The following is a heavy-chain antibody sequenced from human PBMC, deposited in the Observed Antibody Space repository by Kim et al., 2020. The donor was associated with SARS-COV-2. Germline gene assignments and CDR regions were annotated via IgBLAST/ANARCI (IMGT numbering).Heavy chain of an antibody. CDR2: GST. CDR3: ARANYFDY. Sequence: GSTNYKASLQSRLTISVDTAKNQVSLKLSSVSAADTAVYYCARANYFDYWGQGTLVTVSS. J-gene: IGHJ4*02. V-gene: IGHV4-59*01.